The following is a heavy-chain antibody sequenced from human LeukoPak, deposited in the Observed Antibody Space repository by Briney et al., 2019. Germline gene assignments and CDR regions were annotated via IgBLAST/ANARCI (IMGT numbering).Heavy chain of an antibody. D-gene: IGHD6-6*01. CDR3: ARDLRARPWPD. CDR1: GFTFSSYS. J-gene: IGHJ1*01. Sequence: GGSLRLSCAASGFTFSSYSMNWVRQAPGKGLEWVANIKQDGSEKYYVDSVKGRFTISRDNAKNSLYLQMNSLRAEDTAVYYCARDLRARPWPDWGQGTLVTVSS. V-gene: IGHV3-7*01. CDR2: IKQDGSEK.